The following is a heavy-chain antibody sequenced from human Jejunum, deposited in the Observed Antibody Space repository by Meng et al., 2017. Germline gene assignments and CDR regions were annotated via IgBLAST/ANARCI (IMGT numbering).Heavy chain of an antibody. J-gene: IGHJ2*01. D-gene: IGHD3-10*02. V-gene: IGHV4-4*02. Sequence: QVQLKVSGPGLVKPSETLSLTCAVSGGSIESNNWWTWIRQPPGQGLEWIGEVYHSGSTHYNPSLQSRVTISIDNSKNRFSLSLNSVTAADTAIYYCARADYVRYFDLWGRGTLVTVSS. CDR3: ARADYVRYFDL. CDR1: GGSIESNNW. CDR2: VYHSGST.